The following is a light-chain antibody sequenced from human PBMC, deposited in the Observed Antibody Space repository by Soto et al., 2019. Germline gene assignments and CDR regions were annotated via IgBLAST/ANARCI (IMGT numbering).Light chain of an antibody. J-gene: IGLJ1*01. CDR2: EVS. V-gene: IGLV2-14*01. Sequence: QSVLTQPASVSGSPGQSITISCTRTSSDVGGYNYVSWYQQQPGKAPKLMIYEVSNRPSGVSNRFSGSKSGNTASLTISGLHAEDEADYYCSSYKSSSTYVFGTGTKVTVL. CDR3: SSYKSSSTYV. CDR1: SSDVGGYNY.